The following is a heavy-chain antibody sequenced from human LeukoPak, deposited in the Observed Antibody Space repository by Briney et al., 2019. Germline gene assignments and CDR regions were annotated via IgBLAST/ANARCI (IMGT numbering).Heavy chain of an antibody. J-gene: IGHJ4*02. CDR3: AKDKSGFFDS. V-gene: IGHV3-23*01. CDR2: ISANGVNT. D-gene: IGHD3-10*01. CDR1: GFSFSIYG. Sequence: GGSLRLSCAASGFSFSIYGMSWVRQAPGKGLEWVSAISANGVNTYYAGSVKGRFTISRDNSKNTLYLQMNSLRAEDAAIFYCAKDKSGFFDSWGQGTLVPVSS.